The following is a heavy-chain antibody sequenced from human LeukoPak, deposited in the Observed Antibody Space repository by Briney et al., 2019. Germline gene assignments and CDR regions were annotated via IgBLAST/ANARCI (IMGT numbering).Heavy chain of an antibody. CDR2: ISSSSSYI. Sequence: PGGSLRLSCAASGFTFSSYSMNWVRQAAGKGLEWVSSISSSSSYIYYADSVKGRFTISRDNAKNSLYLQMNSLRAEDTAVYYCARDSVPRFDPWGQGTLVTVSS. J-gene: IGHJ5*02. CDR3: ARDSVPRFDP. D-gene: IGHD3-10*01. CDR1: GFTFSSYS. V-gene: IGHV3-21*01.